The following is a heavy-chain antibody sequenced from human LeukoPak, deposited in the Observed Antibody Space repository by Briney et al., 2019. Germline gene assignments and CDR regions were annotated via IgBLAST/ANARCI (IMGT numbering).Heavy chain of an antibody. D-gene: IGHD4-23*01. CDR2: INHSGST. CDR3: ATDYGGNRGAD. V-gene: IGHV4-34*01. CDR1: GGSLSGYY. J-gene: IGHJ4*02. Sequence: SETLSLTCAVYGGSLSGYYWSWIRQPPGKGLEWIGEINHSGSTNYNPSLKSRVTISGDTSKSQFSLRLTSVTAADTAVYYCATDYGGNRGADWGQGTLVTVSS.